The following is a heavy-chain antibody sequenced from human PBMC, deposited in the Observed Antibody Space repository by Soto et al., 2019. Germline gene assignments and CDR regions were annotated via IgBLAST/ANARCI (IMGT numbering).Heavy chain of an antibody. CDR1: GYSFTSYW. Sequence: PGESLKISCKGSGYSFTSYWIGWVRQMPGKGLEWMGIIYPGDSDTRYSPSFQGQVTISAEKSISTAYLQWRRLKASDTAKYYCARRRSSTAFDIWGQGTMVTVSS. V-gene: IGHV5-51*01. CDR2: IYPGDSDT. J-gene: IGHJ3*02. CDR3: ARRRSSTAFDI. D-gene: IGHD2-2*01.